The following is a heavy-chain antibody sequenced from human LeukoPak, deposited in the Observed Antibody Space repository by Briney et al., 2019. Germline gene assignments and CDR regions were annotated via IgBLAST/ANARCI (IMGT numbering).Heavy chain of an antibody. Sequence: GGSLRLSCAASGFTFSSYGMHWVRQAPGKGLEWVAFIRYDGSNKYYADSVKGRFTISRDNSKNTLYLQMNSLRAEDTAVYYCAKDASYLGYSSVGDYWGQGTLVTVSS. CDR3: AKDASYLGYSSVGDY. J-gene: IGHJ4*02. CDR2: IRYDGSNK. CDR1: GFTFSSYG. V-gene: IGHV3-30*02. D-gene: IGHD6-19*01.